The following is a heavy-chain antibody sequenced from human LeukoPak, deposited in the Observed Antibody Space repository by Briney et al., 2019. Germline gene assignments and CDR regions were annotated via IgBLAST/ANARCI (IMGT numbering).Heavy chain of an antibody. CDR1: GGSISSCY. J-gene: IGHJ4*02. V-gene: IGHV4-4*07. Sequence: SETLSLTCTVSGGSISSCYWSWIRQPAGKGLEWIGRIYTSASTNYNPSLKSRVTMSVDTSKNQFSLKLSSVTAADTAVYYCAASLLYYFDYWGQGTLVTVSS. CDR3: AASLLYYFDY. CDR2: IYTSAST.